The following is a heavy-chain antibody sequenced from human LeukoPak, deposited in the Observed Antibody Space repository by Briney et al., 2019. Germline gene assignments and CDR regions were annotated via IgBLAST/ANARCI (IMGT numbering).Heavy chain of an antibody. Sequence: GGSLRLSCAASGFTFSSYGMHWVRQAPGKGLEWVGFIRSKAYGGTTEYAASVKGRFTISRDDSKSIAYLQMNSLKSEDTAVYYCSAGWATVTTGFDYWGQGTRVTVSS. J-gene: IGHJ4*02. CDR1: GFTFSSYG. D-gene: IGHD4-17*01. CDR3: SAGWATVTTGFDY. V-gene: IGHV3-49*04. CDR2: IRSKAYGGTT.